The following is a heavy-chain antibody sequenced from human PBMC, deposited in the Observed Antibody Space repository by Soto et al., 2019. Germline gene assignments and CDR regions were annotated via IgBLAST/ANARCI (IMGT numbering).Heavy chain of an antibody. CDR3: ARDTPYDSSGYAWFDP. J-gene: IGHJ5*02. V-gene: IGHV1-69*13. CDR1: GGTFSSYA. CDR2: IIPIFGTA. D-gene: IGHD3-22*01. Sequence: SVKVSCKASGGTFSSYAISWVRQAPGQGLEWMGGIIPIFGTANYAQKFQGRVTITADESTSTAYMELSSLRSEDTAVYYCARDTPYDSSGYAWFDPWGQGTLVTSPQ.